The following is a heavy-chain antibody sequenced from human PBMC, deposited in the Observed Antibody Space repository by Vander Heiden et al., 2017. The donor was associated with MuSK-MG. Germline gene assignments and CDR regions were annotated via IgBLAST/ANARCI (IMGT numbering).Heavy chain of an antibody. V-gene: IGHV4-39*01. CDR2: SYYSGST. D-gene: IGHD3-10*01. J-gene: IGHJ5*01. CDR3: ARCFPAGVVSCSRCSVFDS. CDR1: GGSISSSSYY. Sequence: QLQLQESGPGMVKPSETLSLTCTVSGGSISSSSYYWGWIRQPPGKGLEWIGGSYYSGSTYYNPSLNRLCTISVDTSKNQFSLNLSSGTAADTAVYYCARCFPAGVVSCSRCSVFDSWGWGTMVTVYS.